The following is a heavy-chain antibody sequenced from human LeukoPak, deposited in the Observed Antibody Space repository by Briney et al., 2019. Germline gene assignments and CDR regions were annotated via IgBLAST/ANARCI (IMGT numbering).Heavy chain of an antibody. CDR2: IYYSGTT. D-gene: IGHD1-20*01. V-gene: IGHV4-59*08. J-gene: IGHJ4*02. Sequence: SETLSLTCAVSGDSISSNYWSWIRQPPGKGLEWIGYIYYSGTTNYNPSLKSRVTISVGTSKNQFSLKLSSVTAADTAVYYCARHTITGTTSFDDWGQGTLVTVSS. CDR3: ARHTITGTTSFDD. CDR1: GDSISSNY.